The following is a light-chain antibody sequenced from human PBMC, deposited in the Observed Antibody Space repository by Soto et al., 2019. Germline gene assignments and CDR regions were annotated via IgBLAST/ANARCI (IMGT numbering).Light chain of an antibody. J-gene: IGKJ5*01. V-gene: IGKV1-39*01. CDR1: QSIGKH. Sequence: DIQITQSPSFLPASVGDRVTITCRASQSIGKHLNWYQQKPGKAPKFLIYGASTLQSGVPSRFTGSGSGTDFTLTVNSLQAEDFAIYYCQQSYSSPTTFGQGTRLEI. CDR2: GAS. CDR3: QQSYSSPTT.